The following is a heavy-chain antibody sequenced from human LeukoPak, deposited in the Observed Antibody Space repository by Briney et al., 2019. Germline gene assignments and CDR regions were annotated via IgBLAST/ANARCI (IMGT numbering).Heavy chain of an antibody. V-gene: IGHV3-30*03. CDR3: ARKSGSYPDY. CDR1: GFTFSSYA. J-gene: IGHJ4*02. Sequence: GRSLRLSCAASGFTFSSYAMHWVRQAPGKGLEWVAVILHDGSNKQYADSVKGRFTISRDNSKNTLYLQINSLRAEDTAVYYCARKSGSYPDYWGQGTLVTVSS. CDR2: ILHDGSNK. D-gene: IGHD1-26*01.